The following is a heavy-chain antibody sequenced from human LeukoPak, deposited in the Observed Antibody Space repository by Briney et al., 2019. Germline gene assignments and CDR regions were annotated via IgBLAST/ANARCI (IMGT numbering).Heavy chain of an antibody. D-gene: IGHD3/OR15-3a*01. CDR1: GFTFSSYW. V-gene: IGHV3-7*03. CDR2: IKQDGGET. CDR3: ARDQDWSSDY. Sequence: GGSLRLSCAASGFTFSSYWMSWVRQAPGKGLEWVANIKQDGGETYFADSVKGRFIISRDNSKNSLYLQMNSLRAEDTAVYYCARDQDWSSDYWGQGTLVTVSS. J-gene: IGHJ4*02.